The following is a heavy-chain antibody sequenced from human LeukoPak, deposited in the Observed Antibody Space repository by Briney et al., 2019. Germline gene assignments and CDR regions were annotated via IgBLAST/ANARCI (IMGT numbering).Heavy chain of an antibody. J-gene: IGHJ3*02. CDR1: GGSVSSGSYY. V-gene: IGHV4-61*01. Sequence: PSETLSLTCTVSGGSVSSGSYYWSWIRQPPGKGLEWIGYIYYSGSTNYNPSLKSRVTISVDTPKNQFSLKLSSVTAADMAVYYCARTPRAFDIWGQGTMVTVSS. CDR2: IYYSGST. CDR3: ARTPRAFDI.